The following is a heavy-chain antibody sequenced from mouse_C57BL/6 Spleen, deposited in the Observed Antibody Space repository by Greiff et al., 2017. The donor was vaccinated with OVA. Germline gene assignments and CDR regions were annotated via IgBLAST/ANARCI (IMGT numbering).Heavy chain of an antibody. CDR2: IYPRSGNT. CDR3: ARSELDGCSWDFDV. J-gene: IGHJ1*03. D-gene: IGHD1-1*01. Sequence: QVQLQQSGAELARPGASVKLSCKASGYTFTSYGISWVKQRTGQGLEWIGEIYPRSGNTYYNEKFKGKATLTADKSSSTAYMELRSLTSEDSAVYFCARSELDGCSWDFDVWGTGTTVTVSS. CDR1: GYTFTSYG. V-gene: IGHV1-81*01.